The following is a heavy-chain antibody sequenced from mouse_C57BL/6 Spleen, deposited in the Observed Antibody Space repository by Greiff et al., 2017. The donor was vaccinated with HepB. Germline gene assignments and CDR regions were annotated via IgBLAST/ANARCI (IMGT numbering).Heavy chain of an antibody. Sequence: EVMLVESGGGLVKPGGSLKLSCAASGFTFSSYAMSWVRQTPEKRLEWVATISDGGSYTYYPDNVKGRFTISRDNAKNNLYLQMSHLKSEDTAMYYCARDPLYDGYGYFDVWGTGTTVTVSS. CDR2: ISDGGSYT. CDR3: ARDPLYDGYGYFDV. D-gene: IGHD2-3*01. J-gene: IGHJ1*03. CDR1: GFTFSSYA. V-gene: IGHV5-4*01.